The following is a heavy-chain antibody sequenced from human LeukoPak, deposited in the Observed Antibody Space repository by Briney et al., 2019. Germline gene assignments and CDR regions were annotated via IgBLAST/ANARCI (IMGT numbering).Heavy chain of an antibody. J-gene: IGHJ6*04. CDR3: ARRALRYCSSTSCPAQYYGVDV. CDR1: GFIFSSYW. D-gene: IGHD2-2*01. Sequence: GGSMRLSCAASGFIFSSYWMSWVRQAPGKGLEWVANIKEDGSEKYYVDSVKGRFTISRDNAKNSLYLQTNSLRAEDTAVYYCARRALRYCSSTSCPAQYYGVDVWGKGTTVTVSS. V-gene: IGHV3-7*03. CDR2: IKEDGSEK.